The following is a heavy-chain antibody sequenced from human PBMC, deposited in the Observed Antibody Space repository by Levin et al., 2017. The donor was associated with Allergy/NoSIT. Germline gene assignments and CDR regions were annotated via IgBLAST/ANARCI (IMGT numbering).Heavy chain of an antibody. CDR3: VTEKPVAGTSWDY. CDR2: IRSQNDGGTT. D-gene: IGHD6-19*01. J-gene: IGHJ4*02. CDR1: GFSFNNAW. Sequence: GGSLRLSCEGSGFSFNNAWMARVRQAPGKGLEWVGRIRSQNDGGTTDYAGPVKGRFIVSRDDSKKTFYLQMNGLKIEDTAVYFCVTEKPVAGTSWDYWGQGTLVTVSS. V-gene: IGHV3-15*01.